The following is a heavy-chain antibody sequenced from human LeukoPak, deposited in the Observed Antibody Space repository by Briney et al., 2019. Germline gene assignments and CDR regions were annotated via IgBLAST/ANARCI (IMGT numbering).Heavy chain of an antibody. Sequence: KPSETLSLTCTVSGGSISSYYWSWIRQPPGKGLEWIGYIYYSGSTNYNPSLKSRVTISVDTSKNQFSLTLGSVTAADTAVYYCVREEYGAGSRPFDCWGQGILVTVSS. V-gene: IGHV4-59*12. CDR2: IYYSGST. D-gene: IGHD3-10*01. J-gene: IGHJ4*02. CDR1: GGSISSYY. CDR3: VREEYGAGSRPFDC.